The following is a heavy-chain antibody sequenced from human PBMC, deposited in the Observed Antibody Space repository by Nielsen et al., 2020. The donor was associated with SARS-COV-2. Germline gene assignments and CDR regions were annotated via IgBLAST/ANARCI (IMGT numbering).Heavy chain of an antibody. Sequence: GESLKISCAASGFTVSSNYMSWVRQAPGKGLEWVSLISGDGGSTYYADSVKGRFTISRDNSKNSLYLQMNSLRTEDTALYYCAKDKRVQLWLPYYYYYYGMDVWGQGTTVTVSS. CDR3: AKDKRVQLWLPYYYYYYGMDV. CDR2: ISGDGGST. V-gene: IGHV3-43*02. J-gene: IGHJ6*02. D-gene: IGHD5-18*01. CDR1: GFTVSSNY.